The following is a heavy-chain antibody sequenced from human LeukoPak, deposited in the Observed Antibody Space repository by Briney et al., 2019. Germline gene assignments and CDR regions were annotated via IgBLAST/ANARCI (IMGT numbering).Heavy chain of an antibody. CDR1: EYTFTDYY. CDR2: INPNSGDT. CDR3: ARDAWLVGTTNLYYFDY. D-gene: IGHD1-26*01. J-gene: IGHJ4*02. V-gene: IGHV1-2*02. Sequence: ASVKVSCKASEYTFTDYYMHWVRLAPGQGLEWMGGINPNSGDTNYAQKFQGRVTMTRAPSISTAYMELSRLRSDATAVYYCARDAWLVGTTNLYYFDYWGQGTLVTVSS.